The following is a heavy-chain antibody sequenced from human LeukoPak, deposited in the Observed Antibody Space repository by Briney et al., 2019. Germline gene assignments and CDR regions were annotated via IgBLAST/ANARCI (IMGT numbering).Heavy chain of an antibody. CDR1: GFAFDEHG. D-gene: IGHD2-2*01. J-gene: IGHJ4*02. CDR2: INWSGGST. Sequence: GGSLRLSCTASGFAFDEHGMSWVRQVPGKGLEWVSGINWSGGSTGYADPLRGRFTISRDNAKNSLYLQMDSLRAEDTALYYCARAPITSPFYFDYWGQGTLDTVSS. V-gene: IGHV3-20*04. CDR3: ARAPITSPFYFDY.